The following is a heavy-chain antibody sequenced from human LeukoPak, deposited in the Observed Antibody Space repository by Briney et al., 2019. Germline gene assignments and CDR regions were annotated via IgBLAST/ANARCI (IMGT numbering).Heavy chain of an antibody. D-gene: IGHD2-15*01. J-gene: IGHJ5*02. Sequence: SQTLSLTCAVSGGSISSGGYSWSWIRQPPGKGLEWIGYIYHSGSTYYNPSLKSRVTISVDKSKNQFSLKLSSVTAADTAVYYCARAVCSGGSCYDWFDPWGQGTLVTVSS. CDR1: GGSISSGGYS. CDR3: ARAVCSGGSCYDWFDP. V-gene: IGHV4-30-2*01. CDR2: IYHSGST.